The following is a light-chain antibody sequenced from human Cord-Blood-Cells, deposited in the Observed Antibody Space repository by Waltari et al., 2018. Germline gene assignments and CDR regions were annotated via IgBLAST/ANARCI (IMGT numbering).Light chain of an antibody. V-gene: IGLV7-43*01. CDR3: LLYYGGARV. CDR1: TGAVPSGYY. J-gene: IGLJ3*02. CDR2: CTG. Sequence: QTVVTQEPSLTVSPGGTVTLTCASSTGAVPSGYYPNWFQQNPGQAPRALIYCTGNKSSWTPAQFSGSLLGGKAALTLSGVQPEDEAEYYCLLYYGGARVFGGGTKLTVL.